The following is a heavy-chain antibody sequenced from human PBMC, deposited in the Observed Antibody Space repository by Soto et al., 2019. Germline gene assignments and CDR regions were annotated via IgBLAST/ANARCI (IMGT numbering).Heavy chain of an antibody. V-gene: IGHV3-11*06. CDR3: QRTALLTAALDLDF. J-gene: IGHJ6*01. Sequence: SLYRTAYVFLSTDYDMSWTRNPQGKGLEWLAYIDGSSEYTNSADSVKGRFTISRDNAKNSVFLQMNNLRADDTAFYVNQRTALLTAALDLDFWG. CDR1: VFLSTDYD. CDR2: IDGSSEYT. D-gene: IGHD3-9*01.